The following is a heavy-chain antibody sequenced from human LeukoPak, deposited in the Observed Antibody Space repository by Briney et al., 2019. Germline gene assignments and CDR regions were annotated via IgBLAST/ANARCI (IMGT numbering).Heavy chain of an antibody. Sequence: SETLSLTCGVSGGSVTNTNYWTWVRQPPGKGLEWIGEVNLQGSTNYNPSLMGRVAIAVDTSENHISLQLTSVTAADTAVYYCARDFFREGRYFDWGGDAFDIWGQGTMVTVSS. CDR3: ARDFFREGRYFDWGGDAFDI. D-gene: IGHD3-9*01. CDR2: VNLQGST. V-gene: IGHV4-4*02. CDR1: GGSVTNTNY. J-gene: IGHJ3*02.